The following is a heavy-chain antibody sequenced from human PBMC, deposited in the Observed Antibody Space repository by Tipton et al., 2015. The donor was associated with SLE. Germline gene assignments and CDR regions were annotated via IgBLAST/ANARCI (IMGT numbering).Heavy chain of an antibody. CDR1: GGSISSYY. CDR3: ARGSIAAPHWYFDL. D-gene: IGHD6-6*01. Sequence: TLSLTCTVSGGSISSYYWSWIRQPPGKGLEWIGYIYYSGSTNYNPSLKSRVTISVDTSKNQFSLKLGSVTAADTAVYYCARGSIAAPHWYFDLWGRGTLVTVSS. CDR2: IYYSGST. V-gene: IGHV4-59*01. J-gene: IGHJ2*01.